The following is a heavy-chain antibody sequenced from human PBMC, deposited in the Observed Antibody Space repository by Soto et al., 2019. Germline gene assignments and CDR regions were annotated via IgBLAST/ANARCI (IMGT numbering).Heavy chain of an antibody. J-gene: IGHJ6*02. CDR1: GYTFTSYP. Sequence: ASVEVSCKASGYTFTSYPMRWMRQAPGQGLEWMGWINSDIGRTNSSQKFQGRVTMTRDTSTSTAYMELSRLRSDDTAVNYCARGRFKCGFWRMDPKCFGKMDVWGQGTTVTVSS. CDR2: INSDIGRT. D-gene: IGHD3-3*01. CDR3: ARGRFKCGFWRMDPKCFGKMDV. V-gene: IGHV1-2*02.